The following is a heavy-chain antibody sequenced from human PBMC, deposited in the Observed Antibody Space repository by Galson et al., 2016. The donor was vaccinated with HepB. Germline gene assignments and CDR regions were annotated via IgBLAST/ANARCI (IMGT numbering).Heavy chain of an antibody. CDR1: GGSISSGGYS. CDR2: IYHDGST. CDR3: ARVGDQLELDY. J-gene: IGHJ4*02. V-gene: IGHV4-30-2*01. D-gene: IGHD1-1*01. Sequence: TLSLTCAVSGGSISSGGYSWSWIRQPPGKGLEWIGCIYHDGSTYYNPSLKSRVTISVDRSKNHFSLKLTSVTAADTAVYYCARVGDQLELDYWGQGTLVTVSS.